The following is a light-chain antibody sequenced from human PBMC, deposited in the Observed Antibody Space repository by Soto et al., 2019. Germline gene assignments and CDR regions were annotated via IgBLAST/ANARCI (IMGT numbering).Light chain of an antibody. Sequence: EIVMTQSPATLSVSPGERAPLSCRASQSVSSNLAWYQQKPGQAPRLLIYGASTRPTGIPARFSGSGSGTEFTLTISSLQSEDFAVYYCQQYNNWPPVTFGQGTKLEIK. V-gene: IGKV3-15*01. CDR2: GAS. J-gene: IGKJ2*01. CDR1: QSVSSN. CDR3: QQYNNWPPVT.